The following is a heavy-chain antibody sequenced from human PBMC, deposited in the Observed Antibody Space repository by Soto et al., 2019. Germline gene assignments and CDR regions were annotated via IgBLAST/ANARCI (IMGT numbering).Heavy chain of an antibody. CDR2: SAGGSGQT. D-gene: IGHD3-10*01. Sequence: QMQLVQSGPEAKKPGTSMQVSCKASGFSFLDSTVQWLRQARGQRLEWIGWSAGGSGQTRYAQKLQGRVTFTRDMSTNTAYMEVTSLRSEDTAAYFCVAGVAVSRGSYYNYPMDVWGQGTTVTV. CDR3: VAGVAVSRGSYYNYPMDV. J-gene: IGHJ6*02. CDR1: GFSFLDST. V-gene: IGHV1-58*01.